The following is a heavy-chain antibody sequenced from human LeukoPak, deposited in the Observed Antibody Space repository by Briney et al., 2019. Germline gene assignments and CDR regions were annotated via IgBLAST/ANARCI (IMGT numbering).Heavy chain of an antibody. V-gene: IGHV1-69*01. Sequence: GASVKVSCTASGGTFSSYAISWVRQAPGQGLEWMGGIIPIFGTANYAQKFQGRVTITADESTSTAYMELSSLRSEDTAVYYCARDKDDAFDIWGQGTMVTVSS. CDR1: GGTFSSYA. J-gene: IGHJ3*02. CDR2: IIPIFGTA. CDR3: ARDKDDAFDI.